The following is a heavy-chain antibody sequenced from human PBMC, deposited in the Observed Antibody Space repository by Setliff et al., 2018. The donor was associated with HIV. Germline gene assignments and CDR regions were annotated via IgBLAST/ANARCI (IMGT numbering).Heavy chain of an antibody. J-gene: IGHJ4*02. V-gene: IGHV3-30*02. CDR1: GFTFSSYG. D-gene: IGHD3-22*01. CDR2: IRYDGSNK. CDR3: ARGGLITPFGLLSYYDSSGYFDY. Sequence: GGSLRLSCAASGFTFSSYGMHWVRQAPGKGLEWVAFIRYDGSNKYYVDSVKGRFTIARDNAKNSLNLQMNSLRAEDTAVYYCARGGLITPFGLLSYYDSSGYFDYWGQGTLVTVSS.